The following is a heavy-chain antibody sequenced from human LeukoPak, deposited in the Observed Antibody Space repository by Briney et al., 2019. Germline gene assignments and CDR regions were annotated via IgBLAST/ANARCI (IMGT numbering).Heavy chain of an antibody. CDR1: GYTFTGYY. D-gene: IGHD3-22*01. CDR2: INPNSGGT. J-gene: IGHJ5*01. Sequence: ASVKVSCKASGYTFTGYYMHWVRQAPGQGLEWMGWINPNSGGTNYAQKFQGRVTMTRDTSISTAYMELSRLKSDDTAVYYCARNSDCYDSKGYPKNLFDPWGQGTLVTVSS. CDR3: ARNSDCYDSKGYPKNLFDP. V-gene: IGHV1-2*02.